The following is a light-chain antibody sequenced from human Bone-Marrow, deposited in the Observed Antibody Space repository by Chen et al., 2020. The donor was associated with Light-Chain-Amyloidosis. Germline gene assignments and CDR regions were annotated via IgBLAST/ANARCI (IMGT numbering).Light chain of an antibody. Sequence: NFMLPQPHSVSASPGKTVIISCTRSSGSIATNYVQWYQQRPGSSPTTVIYEDDQRPSGVPDRFSGSIDRSSNSASLTISGLKTEDEADYYCQSYQGSSQGVFGGGTKLTVL. CDR2: EDD. V-gene: IGLV6-57*01. J-gene: IGLJ3*02. CDR3: QSYQGSSQGV. CDR1: SGSIATNY.